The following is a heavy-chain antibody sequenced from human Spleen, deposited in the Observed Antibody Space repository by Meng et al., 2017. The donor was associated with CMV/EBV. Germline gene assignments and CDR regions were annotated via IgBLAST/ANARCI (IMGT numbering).Heavy chain of an antibody. V-gene: IGHV3-21*01. CDR3: AKDSSSGYYYYYGMDV. CDR1: GFTFSSYS. D-gene: IGHD6-19*01. J-gene: IGHJ6*02. Sequence: GESLKISCAASGFTFSSYSMNWVRQAPGKGLEWVSSISSSSSYIYYADSVKGRFTISRDNAKNSLYLQINSLRAEDTAVYYCAKDSSSGYYYYYGMDVWGQGTTVTVSS. CDR2: ISSSSSYI.